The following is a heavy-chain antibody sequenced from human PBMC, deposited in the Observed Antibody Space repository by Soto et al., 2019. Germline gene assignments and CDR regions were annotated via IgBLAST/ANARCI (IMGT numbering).Heavy chain of an antibody. J-gene: IGHJ4*02. D-gene: IGHD2-2*01. CDR1: GGTFSSYT. CDR3: ELIGYCSSTSCSRGGGFDY. Sequence: SVKVSCKASGGTFSSYTSSWVRQAPGQGLEWMGRIIPILGIANYAQKFQGRVTITADKSTSTAYMELSSLRSEDTAVYYCELIGYCSSTSCSRGGGFDYWGQGTLVTVSS. V-gene: IGHV1-69*02. CDR2: IIPILGIA.